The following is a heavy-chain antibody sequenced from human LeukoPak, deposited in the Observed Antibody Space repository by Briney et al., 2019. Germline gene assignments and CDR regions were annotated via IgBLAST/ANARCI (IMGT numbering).Heavy chain of an antibody. CDR2: ISGSGGST. CDR1: GFTFSSYA. Sequence: GGSLRLSCVASGFTFSSYAMSWVRQAPGKGLEWVSAISGSGGSTYYADSVKGRFTISRDNSKNTLYLQMNSLRAEDTAVYYCARNGFVAGMDFWGQGTTVTVSS. J-gene: IGHJ6*02. D-gene: IGHD2-8*01. CDR3: ARNGFVAGMDF. V-gene: IGHV3-23*01.